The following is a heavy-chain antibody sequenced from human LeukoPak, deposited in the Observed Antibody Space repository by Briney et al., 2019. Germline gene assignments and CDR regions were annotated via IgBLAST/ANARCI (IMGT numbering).Heavy chain of an antibody. CDR1: GFTLTDHY. D-gene: IGHD4-17*01. CDR2: ITSTGTTR. Sequence: PGGSLRLSCTVSGFTLTDHYMSWFRQSPGRGLEWISWITSTGTTRDYADSVKGRFTISRDNTKNSVYLQMTSLRADDTAVYYCARDPDYGDPYWGQGTLVTVS. J-gene: IGHJ4*02. CDR3: ARDPDYGDPY. V-gene: IGHV3-11*01.